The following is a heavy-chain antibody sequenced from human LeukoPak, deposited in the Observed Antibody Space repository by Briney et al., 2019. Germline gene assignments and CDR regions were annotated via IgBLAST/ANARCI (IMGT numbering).Heavy chain of an antibody. J-gene: IGHJ4*02. CDR1: GGSISSSSYY. Sequence: PSETLSLTCTVSGGSISSSSYYWGWIRQPPGKGLEWIGSIYYSGSTYYNPSLKSRVTISVDTSKNQFSLKLSSVTAADTAVYYCARDGYNSGYWGQGTLVTVSP. V-gene: IGHV4-39*02. CDR3: ARDGYNSGY. CDR2: IYYSGST. D-gene: IGHD5-24*01.